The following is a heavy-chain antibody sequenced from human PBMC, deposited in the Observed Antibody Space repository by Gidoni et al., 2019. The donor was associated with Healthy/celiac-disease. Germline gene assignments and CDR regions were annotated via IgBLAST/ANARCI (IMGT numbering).Heavy chain of an antibody. V-gene: IGHV1-69*18. CDR1: GGTFSSYS. CDR3: ARGVVPAAMFAACDI. CDR2: IIPIFGTA. Sequence: QVQLVQSGAEVKKPGSSVKVSCKASGGTFSSYSLSWVRQAPGQGLEWMGRIIPIFGTANYAQKFQGRVTITADESTSTAYMELSSLRSEDTAVYYCARGVVPAAMFAACDICGQGTMVTVSS. D-gene: IGHD2-2*01. J-gene: IGHJ3*02.